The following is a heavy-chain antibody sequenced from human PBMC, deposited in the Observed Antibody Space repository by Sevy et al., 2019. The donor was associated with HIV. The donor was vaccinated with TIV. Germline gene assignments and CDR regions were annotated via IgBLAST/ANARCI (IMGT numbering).Heavy chain of an antibody. CDR1: GYTFTGYY. Sequence: ASVKVSCKASGYTFTGYYMHWVRQAPGQGLEWMGWINPNSGGTNYAQKFQGRVTMTRDTSISTAYMELSRLRSDDTAVYYCARILTSPTGSHYHFDYWGQGTLVTVSS. V-gene: IGHV1-2*02. CDR3: ARILTSPTGSHYHFDY. J-gene: IGHJ4*02. D-gene: IGHD3-10*01. CDR2: INPNSGGT.